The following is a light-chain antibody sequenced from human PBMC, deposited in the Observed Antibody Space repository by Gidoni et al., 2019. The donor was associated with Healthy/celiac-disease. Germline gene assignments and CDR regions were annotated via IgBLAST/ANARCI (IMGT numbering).Light chain of an antibody. CDR3: QQSYSTLT. J-gene: IGKJ3*01. Sequence: DIQMTQSPSSLSASVGDRVTITCRASQSISSYLNWYQQKPGKAPKLLIYAASILQSGVPSRFSGSGSGTDFTLTISRLQPEDFATYYCQQSYSTLTFGPGTKVDIK. CDR1: QSISSY. CDR2: AAS. V-gene: IGKV1-39*01.